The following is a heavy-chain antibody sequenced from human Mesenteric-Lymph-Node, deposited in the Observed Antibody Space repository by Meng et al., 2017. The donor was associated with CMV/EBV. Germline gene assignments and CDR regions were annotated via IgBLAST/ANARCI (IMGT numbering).Heavy chain of an antibody. Sequence: ETLSFTCAASGFTFSTQTMSWVRQAPGKGLEWVSAISSGGGSTYYADSVKGRFTISRDNSKNTLNLQMNSLSVEDTAVYYCAKLGGGDVYWGQGTLVTVSS. D-gene: IGHD3-16*01. CDR1: GFTFSTQT. CDR2: ISSGGGST. CDR3: AKLGGGDVY. J-gene: IGHJ4*02. V-gene: IGHV3-23*01.